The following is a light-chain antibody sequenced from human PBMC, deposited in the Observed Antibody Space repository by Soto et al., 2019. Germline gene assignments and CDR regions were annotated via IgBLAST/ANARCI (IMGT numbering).Light chain of an antibody. Sequence: EILMTQSPATLSVSPGERTTLACRASQSVGSNLAWYQQKPGQTPRLLIYATSTRATGIPARFSGSGSGTEFTLTISSLQPEDFATYYCQQLNSFPLTFGGGTKVDIK. CDR1: QSVGSN. J-gene: IGKJ4*01. CDR3: QQLNSFPLT. V-gene: IGKV3-15*01. CDR2: ATS.